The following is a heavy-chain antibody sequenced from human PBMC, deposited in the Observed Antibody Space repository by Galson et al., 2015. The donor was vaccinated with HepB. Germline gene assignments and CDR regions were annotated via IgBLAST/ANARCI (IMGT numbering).Heavy chain of an antibody. V-gene: IGHV3-72*01. CDR1: GFTFSYSH. D-gene: IGHD1-7*01. Sequence: SLRLSGAASGFTFSYSHMDWVRQAPGRGLECVARSLKKGHGYATEYAESVRGRFTISRDESNDPLYLQMNSLKIEDTAVYYCVRDSMNSFFDHWGQGALVTVSS. J-gene: IGHJ4*02. CDR3: VRDSMNSFFDH. CDR2: SLKKGHGYAT.